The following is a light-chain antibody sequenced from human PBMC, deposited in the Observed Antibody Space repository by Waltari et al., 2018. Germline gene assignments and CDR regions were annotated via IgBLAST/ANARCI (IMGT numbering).Light chain of an antibody. V-gene: IGKV1-5*03. J-gene: IGKJ1*01. CDR3: QQYNSYPLT. CDR2: KAS. Sequence: DIQMTQSPSTLSASVGDRVTITCRASQNINSWLAWYQQKPGNAPKFLIYKASSLESGVPSRFSGLGSGTEFTLTISSLQPDDFGTYYCQQYNSYPLTFGQGTKVEIK. CDR1: QNINSW.